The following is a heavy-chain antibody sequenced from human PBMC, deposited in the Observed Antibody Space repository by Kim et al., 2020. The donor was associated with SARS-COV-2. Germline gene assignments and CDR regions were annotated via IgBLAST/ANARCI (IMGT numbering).Heavy chain of an antibody. CDR1: GDSVSSNTAT. CDR3: ARKAATGNALDI. CDR2: TYYRSVWSN. D-gene: IGHD6-25*01. Sequence: SQTLSLTCAISGDSVSSNTATWNWIRQSPSRGLEWLGRTYYRSVWSNDYAVSVKSRIIINPDTSKNQFSLQLNSVTPEDTAVYFCARKAATGNALDIWGQGTMVTVSS. J-gene: IGHJ3*02. V-gene: IGHV6-1*01.